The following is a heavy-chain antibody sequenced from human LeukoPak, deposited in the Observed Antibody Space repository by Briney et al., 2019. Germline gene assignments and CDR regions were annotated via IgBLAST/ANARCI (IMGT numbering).Heavy chain of an antibody. CDR2: ISSDGGST. J-gene: IGHJ4*02. V-gene: IGHV3-64*01. CDR3: ARVGSGYYTDY. Sequence: GGSLRLSCAASGFTFSSYAMYWVRQAPGKGLEYVSAISSDGGSTYHANSVKGRFTISRDNSKNTLYLQMGSLRAEDMAVYYCARVGSGYYTDYWGQGTLVTVSS. D-gene: IGHD3-3*01. CDR1: GFTFSSYA.